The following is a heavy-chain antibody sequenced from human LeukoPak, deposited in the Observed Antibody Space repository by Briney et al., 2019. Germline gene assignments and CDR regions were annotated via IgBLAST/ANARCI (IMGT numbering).Heavy chain of an antibody. CDR3: ARGDYCSSTSCYLDYGMDV. CDR1: GYTFTSYG. J-gene: IGHJ6*02. D-gene: IGHD2-2*01. V-gene: IGHV1-18*01. CDR2: ISAYNGNT. Sequence: ASVKVSCKASGYTFTSYGISWVRQAPGQGLEWMGWISAYNGNTNYAQKLQGRVTMTTDTSTSTAYMELSSLRSEDTAVYYCARGDYCSSTSCYLDYGMDVWGQGTTVTVSS.